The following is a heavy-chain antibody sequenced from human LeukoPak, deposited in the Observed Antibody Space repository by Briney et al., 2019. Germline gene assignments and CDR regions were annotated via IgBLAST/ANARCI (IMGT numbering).Heavy chain of an antibody. CDR1: GFTFSSYA. Sequence: GGSLRLSCAASGFTFSSYAMHWVRQAPGKGLEGVANIKQDGSEKYYVDSVKGRFTISRDNAKDSLYLQMNSLRAEDTAVYYCPRDPESIAAAGILDYWGQGTLVTVSS. CDR3: PRDPESIAAAGILDY. CDR2: IKQDGSEK. V-gene: IGHV3-7*01. J-gene: IGHJ4*02. D-gene: IGHD6-13*01.